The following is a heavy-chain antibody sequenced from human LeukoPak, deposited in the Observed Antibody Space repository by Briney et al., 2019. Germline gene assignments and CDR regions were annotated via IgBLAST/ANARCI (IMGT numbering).Heavy chain of an antibody. CDR2: ISGSGGST. CDR1: GFTFNSYA. CDR3: APRISTSWPGFDY. Sequence: GGSLRLSCAASGFTFNSYAMTWVRQAPGKGLEWVSAISGSGGSTYYADSVKGRFTISRDNSENTLYLQMNSLRAEDTAVYYRAPRISTSWPGFDYWGQGTLVTVSS. J-gene: IGHJ4*02. D-gene: IGHD6-13*01. V-gene: IGHV3-23*01.